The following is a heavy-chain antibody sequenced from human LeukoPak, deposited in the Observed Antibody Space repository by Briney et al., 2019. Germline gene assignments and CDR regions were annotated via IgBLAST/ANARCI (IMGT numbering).Heavy chain of an antibody. CDR2: INHSGST. CDR1: GGSFSGYY. Sequence: SETLSLTCAVYGGSFSGYYWSWIRQPPGKGLEWIGEINHSGSTNYNPSLKSRVTISVDTSKNQFSLKLSSVTAADTAVYYCASTTMIVVAGKPRPGMFDPWGQGTLVTVSS. D-gene: IGHD3-22*01. CDR3: ASTTMIVVAGKPRPGMFDP. J-gene: IGHJ5*02. V-gene: IGHV4-34*01.